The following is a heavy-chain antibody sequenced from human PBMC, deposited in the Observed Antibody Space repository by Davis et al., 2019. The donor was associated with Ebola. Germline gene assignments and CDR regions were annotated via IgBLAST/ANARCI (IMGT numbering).Heavy chain of an antibody. J-gene: IGHJ4*02. CDR2: INTNTGNP. V-gene: IGHV7-4-1*02. CDR1: GYTFTSYA. CDR3: ARVGLLWFGELWPFDY. D-gene: IGHD3-10*01. Sequence: AASVKVSCKASGYTFTSYAMNWVRQAPGQGLEWMGWINTNTGNPTYAQGFTGRFVFSLDTSVSTAYLQISSLKAEDTAVYYCARVGLLWFGELWPFDYWGQGTLVTVSS.